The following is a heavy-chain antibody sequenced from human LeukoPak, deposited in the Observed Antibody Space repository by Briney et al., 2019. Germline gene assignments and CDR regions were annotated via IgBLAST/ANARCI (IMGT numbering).Heavy chain of an antibody. Sequence: GGSLRLSCAASGFTFSNAWMSWVRQAPGKGLEWVGRIKSKTDGGTTDYAAPVKGRFTISRDDSKNTLYLQMNSLKTEDTAVYYCTRQPHNYYYGMDVWGQGTMVTVSS. CDR3: TRQPHNYYYGMDV. V-gene: IGHV3-15*01. J-gene: IGHJ6*02. CDR2: IKSKTDGGTT. D-gene: IGHD2-2*01. CDR1: GFTFSNAW.